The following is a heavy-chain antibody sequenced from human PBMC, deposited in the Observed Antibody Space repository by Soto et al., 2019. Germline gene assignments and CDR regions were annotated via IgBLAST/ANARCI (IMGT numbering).Heavy chain of an antibody. V-gene: IGHV4-31*03. CDR1: GASVTSGGCS. CDR3: ARWWSGSRQGFDP. CDR2: IYYSGST. Sequence: TPPLHCTVSGASVTSGGCSWSWIRQHPGKGLEWIGYIYYSGSTYYNPSLKSRVTISVDTSKNQFSLKLSSVTAADTAVYYCARWWSGSRQGFDPWGQG. J-gene: IGHJ5*02. D-gene: IGHD3-3*01.